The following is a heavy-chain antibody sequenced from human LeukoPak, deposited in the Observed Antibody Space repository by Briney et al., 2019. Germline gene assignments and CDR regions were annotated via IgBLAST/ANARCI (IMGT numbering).Heavy chain of an antibody. Sequence: GGSLRLSCAASGFTFSSYGMHWVRQAPGKGLEGVAFIRYDGSNKYYADSVKGRFTISRDNSKNTLYLQMNSLRAEDTAVYYCARRIAVARAFDIWGQGTMVTVSS. V-gene: IGHV3-30*02. J-gene: IGHJ3*02. CDR3: ARRIAVARAFDI. D-gene: IGHD6-19*01. CDR1: GFTFSSYG. CDR2: IRYDGSNK.